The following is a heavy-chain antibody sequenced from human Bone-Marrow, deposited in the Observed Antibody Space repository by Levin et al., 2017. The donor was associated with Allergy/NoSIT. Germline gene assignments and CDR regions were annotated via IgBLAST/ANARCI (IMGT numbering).Heavy chain of an antibody. CDR2: IRSQGYGGA. CDR3: TRVIVVMMTAPYYFDY. J-gene: IGHJ4*02. V-gene: IGHV3-49*04. D-gene: IGHD2-21*01. CDR1: GFTFGASA. Sequence: GKSLKISCTASGFTFGASAMGWVRQAPGKGLEWVGFIRSQGYGGAEYAASVRGRFTISRDDSKRIAYLQMNSLEIADTAVYYCTRVIVVMMTAPYYFDYWGQGTVVTVSS.